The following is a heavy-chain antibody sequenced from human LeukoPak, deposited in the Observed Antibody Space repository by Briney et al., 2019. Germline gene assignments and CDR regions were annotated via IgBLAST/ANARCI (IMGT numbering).Heavy chain of an antibody. J-gene: IGHJ4*02. CDR3: ARSVVAAWSYFDY. CDR2: ISWNSGSI. V-gene: IGHV3-9*01. D-gene: IGHD2-15*01. CDR1: GFTFDDYA. Sequence: PGGSLRLSCAASGFTFDDYAMHWVRQAPGKGLEWVSGISWNSGSIGYADSVKGRFTISRDNAKNSLYLQMNSLRAEDTALYYCARSVVAAWSYFDYWGQGTLVTVSS.